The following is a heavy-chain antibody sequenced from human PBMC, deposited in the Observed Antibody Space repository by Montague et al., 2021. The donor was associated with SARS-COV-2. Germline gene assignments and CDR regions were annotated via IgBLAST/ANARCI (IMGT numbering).Heavy chain of an antibody. J-gene: IGHJ4*02. CDR2: ISYDGSIR. V-gene: IGHV3-30*04. Sequence: YLRLSCPASGFTFNNYGFHWVRQAPGKRLQWVALISYDGSIRHYADSVKGRFTISRDQSKNTLYLQMDSLRPEDTAVYLCARSGGILHFRASLAQLSDWGQGVLVTVSS. CDR1: GFTFNNYG. D-gene: IGHD1-14*01. CDR3: ARSGGILHFRASLAQLSD.